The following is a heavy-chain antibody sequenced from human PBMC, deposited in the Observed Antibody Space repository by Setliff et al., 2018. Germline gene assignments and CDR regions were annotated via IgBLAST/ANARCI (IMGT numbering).Heavy chain of an antibody. Sequence: SETLSLTCSVAGGSMTDFFWHWFRRPPGKGLEWIGYIYTKGGTNYSPSLMSRVTMSVDRSRNQFPLTLSSVSAADMAVSYCARGRNTESWTPLYWSPGTLVTVSS. D-gene: IGHD2-15*01. J-gene: IGHJ4*02. CDR1: GGSMTDFF. V-gene: IGHV4-4*08. CDR2: IYTKGGT. CDR3: ARGRNTESWTPLY.